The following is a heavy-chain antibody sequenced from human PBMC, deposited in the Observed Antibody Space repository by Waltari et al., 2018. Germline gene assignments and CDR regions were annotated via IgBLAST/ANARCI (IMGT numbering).Heavy chain of an antibody. CDR1: GGPFSGYS. CDR2: INHSGST. Sequence: QVQLQPSGAVLLKPSENLSLTCAVYGGPFSGYSSSWIRQPPGKGLEWIGEINHSGSTNYNPSLKSRVTRSVDTSKNQFSLKLRSVTAADTAVYYCARPGYSSGWYVAFDYWGQGTLVTVSS. CDR3: ARPGYSSGWYVAFDY. D-gene: IGHD6-19*01. V-gene: IGHV4-34*01. J-gene: IGHJ4*02.